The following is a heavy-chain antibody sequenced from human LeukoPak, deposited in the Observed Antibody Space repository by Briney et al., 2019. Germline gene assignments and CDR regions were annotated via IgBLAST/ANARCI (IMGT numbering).Heavy chain of an antibody. CDR1: GYSFTGYW. D-gene: IGHD6-13*01. J-gene: IGHJ3*02. CDR2: IYPGDSDT. V-gene: IGHV5-51*01. CDR3: ASRRIAAARGDAFDI. Sequence: GESLKISCKGSGYSFTGYWIGWVRQMPGKGLEWMGIIYPGDSDTRYSPSFQGQVTISADKSISTAYLQWSSLKASDTAMYYCASRRIAAARGDAFDIWGQGTMVTVSS.